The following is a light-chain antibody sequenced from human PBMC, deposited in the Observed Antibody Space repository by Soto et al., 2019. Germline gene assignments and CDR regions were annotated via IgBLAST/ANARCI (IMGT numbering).Light chain of an antibody. CDR1: SSDVGGYNY. CDR2: EVS. CDR3: SSYTSSSTPYV. V-gene: IGLV2-14*01. Sequence: QSALTQPDSVSGSPGQSITISCTGTSSDVGGYNYVSWYQQHPGNGPKLMIYEVSNRPSGVSNRFSGSKSGNTASLTISGLQAEDEADYYCSSYTSSSTPYVFGTGTKVTVL. J-gene: IGLJ1*01.